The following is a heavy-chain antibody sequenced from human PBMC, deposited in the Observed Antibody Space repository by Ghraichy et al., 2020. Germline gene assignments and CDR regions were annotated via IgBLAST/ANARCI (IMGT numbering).Heavy chain of an antibody. J-gene: IGHJ4*02. Sequence: GGSLRLSCTASGFTFSNYWMVWVRQPPGKGLEWVANIDRDGSERNYVDSVRGRFTVSRDNAKNTLYLQMNNLEVEDTAVYYCTTYRFESYGSAWRFFDYWSQGVLVTVSS. V-gene: IGHV3-7*01. CDR3: TTYRFESYGSAWRFFDY. CDR1: GFTFSNYW. CDR2: IDRDGSER. D-gene: IGHD6-25*01.